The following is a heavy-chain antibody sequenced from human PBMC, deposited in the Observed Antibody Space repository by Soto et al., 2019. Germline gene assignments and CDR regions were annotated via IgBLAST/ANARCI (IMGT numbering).Heavy chain of an antibody. Sequence: QVQLVQSGAEVKKPGASVKVSCKASGYTFTSYGISWVRQAPGQGLEWMGWISAYNGNTNYAQKLQGRVTMTTDTSTSTAYMELRSLRSDDTAVYYCARDHEGGSSKVTGSSDYCGQGTLVTVSS. D-gene: IGHD7-27*01. CDR2: ISAYNGNT. J-gene: IGHJ4*02. CDR3: ARDHEGGSSKVTGSSDY. CDR1: GYTFTSYG. V-gene: IGHV1-18*01.